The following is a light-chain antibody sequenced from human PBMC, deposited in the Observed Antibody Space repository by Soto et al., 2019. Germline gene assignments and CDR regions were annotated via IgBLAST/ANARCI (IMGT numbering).Light chain of an antibody. Sequence: EIAKTPSPATLSVSPGERATLSCRASQSVSSNLAWYQQKPGQAPRLLIYGASTRATGIPARFSGSGSGTEFTLTISSLQSEDFAVYYCQQYNNWPRLTFGGGTKVDIK. CDR3: QQYNNWPRLT. CDR2: GAS. CDR1: QSVSSN. J-gene: IGKJ4*01. V-gene: IGKV3-15*01.